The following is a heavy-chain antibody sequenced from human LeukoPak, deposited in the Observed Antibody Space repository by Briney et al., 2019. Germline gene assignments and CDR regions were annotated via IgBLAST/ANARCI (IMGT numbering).Heavy chain of an antibody. J-gene: IGHJ3*01. V-gene: IGHV7-4-1*02. CDR3: ARVVGATRAFDF. CDR2: INTNTGNP. D-gene: IGHD1-26*01. Sequence: GASVKVSCKASGYTFNNYAMNWVRQAPGQGLEWMGWINTNTGNPTYAQGFTGRFVFSLYTSVSTAYLQINSLKAEDTAVYYCARVVGATRAFDFWGRGTMVPVSA. CDR1: GYTFNNYA.